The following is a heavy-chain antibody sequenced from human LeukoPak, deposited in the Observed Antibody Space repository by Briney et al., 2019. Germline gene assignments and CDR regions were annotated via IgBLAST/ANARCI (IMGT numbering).Heavy chain of an antibody. CDR3: ATAYSSGWYYFDY. CDR1: GFTFSNYA. J-gene: IGHJ4*02. V-gene: IGHV3-23*01. D-gene: IGHD6-19*01. Sequence: GGSLRLSCAASGFTFSNYAMSWVRQAPGEGLEWVSVISGSDGSTYYADSVKGRFTISRDNSKNTLYLQMNNLRADDTAVYYCATAYSSGWYYFDYWGQGTLVTVSS. CDR2: ISGSDGST.